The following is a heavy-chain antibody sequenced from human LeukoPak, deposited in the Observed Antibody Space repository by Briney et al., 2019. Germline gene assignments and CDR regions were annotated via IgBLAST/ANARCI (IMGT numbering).Heavy chain of an antibody. V-gene: IGHV3-11*01. CDR2: ISGSGSSI. J-gene: IGHJ4*02. D-gene: IGHD1-26*01. CDR3: ARRSGSYQADFDY. Sequence: KPSETLSLTCTVSGGSISSYYWSWIRQPPGKGLEWVSYISGSGSSIYYADSVKGRFTISRDNAKNSLDLQMNSLGAEDTAVYYCARRSGSYQADFDYWGQGTLVTVSS. CDR1: GGSISSYY.